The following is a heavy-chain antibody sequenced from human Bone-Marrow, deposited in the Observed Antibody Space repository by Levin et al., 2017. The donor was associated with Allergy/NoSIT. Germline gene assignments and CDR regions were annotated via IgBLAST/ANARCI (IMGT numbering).Heavy chain of an antibody. V-gene: IGHV3-48*01. D-gene: IGHD1-1*01. CDR2: ISSSSNTI. Sequence: GGSLRLSCADSGFTFSSYAMNWIRQAPGKGLEWVSYISSSSNTIYYADSVKGRSTISRDNAKNSLYLQMNSVRAEDTAVYYCARADTTLGRAMDVWGQGTTVTVSS. CDR3: ARADTTLGRAMDV. J-gene: IGHJ6*02. CDR1: GFTFSSYA.